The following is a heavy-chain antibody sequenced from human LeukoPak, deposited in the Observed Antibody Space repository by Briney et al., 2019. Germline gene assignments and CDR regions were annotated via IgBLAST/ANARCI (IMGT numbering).Heavy chain of an antibody. Sequence: RGSLRLSCAASGFTFSSYWMHWVRQAPGKGLVWVSRINTDGSSTSYADSVKGRFTISRDDAKNTLYLQMNSLRAEDTAVYYCARDFAWGSGGAPIDDNWLDPWGQGTLVTVSS. J-gene: IGHJ5*02. CDR2: INTDGSST. V-gene: IGHV3-74*01. D-gene: IGHD7-27*01. CDR1: GFTFSSYW. CDR3: ARDFAWGSGGAPIDDNWLDP.